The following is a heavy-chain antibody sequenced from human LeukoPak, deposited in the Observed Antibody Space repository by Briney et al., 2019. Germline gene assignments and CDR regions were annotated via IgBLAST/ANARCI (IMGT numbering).Heavy chain of an antibody. J-gene: IGHJ5*02. CDR1: GYTFTGYY. V-gene: IGHV1-2*06. CDR3: ARGPLYGPIAAAGCT. D-gene: IGHD6-13*01. CDR2: INPNSGGT. Sequence: ASVKVSCKASGYTFTGYYMHWVRQAPGQGLEWMGRINPNSGGTNYAQKFQGRVTMARDTSISTAYMELSRLRSDDTAVYYCARGPLYGPIAAAGCTWGQGTLVTVSS.